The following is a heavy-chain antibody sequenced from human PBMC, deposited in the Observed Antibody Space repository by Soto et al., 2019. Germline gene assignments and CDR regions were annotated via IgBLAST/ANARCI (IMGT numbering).Heavy chain of an antibody. CDR2: IYYSGST. D-gene: IGHD3-22*01. V-gene: IGHV4-39*01. J-gene: IGHJ4*02. CDR1: GGSISSSSYY. CDR3: ARHEGWLLRSPSFDY. Sequence: SGTLSLTCTVSGGSISSSSYYWGWIRQPPGKGLEWIGSIYYSGSTYYNPSLKSRVTISVDTSKNQFSLKLSSVTAADTAVYYCARHEGWLLRSPSFDYWGQGTLVTVSS.